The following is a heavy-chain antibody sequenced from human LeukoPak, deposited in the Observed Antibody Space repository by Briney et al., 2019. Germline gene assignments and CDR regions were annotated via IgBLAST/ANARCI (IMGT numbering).Heavy chain of an antibody. Sequence: SETLSLTCTVSNFSISSTYYWGWILQPPGKGLEWIVNIYHSGTTYYNPSLKSRVTISVDTSKNQFSLRLPSVTAADTAVYYCVRHRTVTTIDPWGQGALVTVSS. V-gene: IGHV4-38-2*02. D-gene: IGHD4-11*01. CDR1: NFSISSTYY. J-gene: IGHJ5*02. CDR3: VRHRTVTTIDP. CDR2: IYHSGTT.